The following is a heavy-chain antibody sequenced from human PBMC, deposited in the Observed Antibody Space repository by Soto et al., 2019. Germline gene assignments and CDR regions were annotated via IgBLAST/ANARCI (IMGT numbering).Heavy chain of an antibody. CDR3: ARARGSYSSSWEGNWFDP. CDR2: IYYSGST. Sequence: SETLSLTCTVSGVSFSSYYWSWIRQPPGKGLEWIGYIYYSGSTNYNPSLKSRVTISVDTSKNQFSLKLSSVTAADTAVYYCARARGSYSSSWEGNWFDPWGQGTLVTVSS. J-gene: IGHJ5*02. CDR1: GVSFSSYY. D-gene: IGHD6-6*01. V-gene: IGHV4-59*01.